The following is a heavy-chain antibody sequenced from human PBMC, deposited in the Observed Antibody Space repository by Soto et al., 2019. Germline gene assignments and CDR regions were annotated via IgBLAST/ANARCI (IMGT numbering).Heavy chain of an antibody. CDR1: GGTVSSYT. CDR3: ATARNVGVYGYYALDD. V-gene: IGHV1-69*02. D-gene: IGHD4-17*01. Sequence: QVQLVQSGSEVKKPGSSVKVSCKASGGTVSSYTFSWVRQSPGQGLEWMGRIIPILDLANYAPKFQGRVTIDAAKTTSTAYVEPNSLRSEDTAVYYSATARNVGVYGYYALDDWGQATLVTVSS. CDR2: IIPILDLA. J-gene: IGHJ4*02.